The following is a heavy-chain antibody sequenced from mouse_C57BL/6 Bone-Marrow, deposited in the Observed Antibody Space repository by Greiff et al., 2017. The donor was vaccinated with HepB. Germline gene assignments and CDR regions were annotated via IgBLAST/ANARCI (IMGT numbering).Heavy chain of an antibody. J-gene: IGHJ1*03. CDR3: ARDGDPTGYFDV. D-gene: IGHD2-10*01. V-gene: IGHV5-16*01. CDR2: INYDGSST. CDR1: GFTFSDYY. Sequence: EVQLVESEGGLVQPGSSMKLSCTASGFTFSDYYMAWVRQVPEKGLEWVANINYDGSSTYYLDSLKSRFIISRDKAKNILYLQMSSLKSEDTATYYCARDGDPTGYFDVWGTGTTVTVSS.